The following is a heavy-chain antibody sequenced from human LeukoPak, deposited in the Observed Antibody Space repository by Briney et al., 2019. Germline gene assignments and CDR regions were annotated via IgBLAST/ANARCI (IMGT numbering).Heavy chain of an antibody. CDR3: AKDYHDSSGYFRVPHVFDY. J-gene: IGHJ4*02. V-gene: IGHV3-48*03. Sequence: GGSLRLSCAASGFTFSSYEMNWVRQAPGKGLEWVSYISSSGSTKYYADSVKGRFTISRDNSKNTLYLQMNSLRAEDTAVYYCAKDYHDSSGYFRVPHVFDYWGQGTLVTVSS. D-gene: IGHD3-22*01. CDR2: ISSSGSTK. CDR1: GFTFSSYE.